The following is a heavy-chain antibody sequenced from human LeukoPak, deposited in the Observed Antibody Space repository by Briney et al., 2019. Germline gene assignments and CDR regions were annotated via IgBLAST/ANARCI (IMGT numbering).Heavy chain of an antibody. CDR1: GFTFNKAW. V-gene: IGHV3-15*01. CDR3: AAGTGYPDFDY. CDR2: FKSKIDGGTT. Sequence: PEGSLRLSCAASGFTFNKAWMTWVRQAPGKGLEWVGRFKSKIDGGTTDYAAPVKGRFTISRDDSKNMLYLQMNSLTIEDTGVYYCAAGTGYPDFDYWGQGTLVTVSS. J-gene: IGHJ4*02. D-gene: IGHD3-9*01.